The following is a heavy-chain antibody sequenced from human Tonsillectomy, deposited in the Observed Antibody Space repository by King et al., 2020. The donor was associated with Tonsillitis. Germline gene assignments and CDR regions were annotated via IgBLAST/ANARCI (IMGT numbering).Heavy chain of an antibody. CDR2: IRYDGRNK. CDR3: AKEEYCTDGVCFNFDY. D-gene: IGHD2-8*01. V-gene: IGHV3-30*02. Sequence: VQLVESGGGVVQPGGSLRLYCAASGFSFRSYGMHWVRQAPGKGLEWVAFIRYDGRNKDYADSVKGRLTISRDNSKNTLYLQMDSLRAEDTAVYFCAKEEYCTDGVCFNFDYWGQGSLVTVSS. CDR1: GFSFRSYG. J-gene: IGHJ4*02.